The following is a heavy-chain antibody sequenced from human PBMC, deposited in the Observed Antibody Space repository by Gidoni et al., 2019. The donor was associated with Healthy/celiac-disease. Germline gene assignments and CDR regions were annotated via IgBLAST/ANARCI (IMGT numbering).Heavy chain of an antibody. D-gene: IGHD3-16*02. Sequence: QVQLQESGPGLVKPSQTLSLTCTVPGGSISSGRYYWSWIRQPAGKGLEWIGRIYTSGSTNYNPARKSRVTMSVDTSKNQFALKLRSVTAADTAVYYCARGIMITFGGVIPPVDWGQGTLVTVSS. CDR3: ARGIMITFGGVIPPVD. CDR1: GGSISSGRYY. V-gene: IGHV4-61*02. J-gene: IGHJ4*02. CDR2: IYTSGST.